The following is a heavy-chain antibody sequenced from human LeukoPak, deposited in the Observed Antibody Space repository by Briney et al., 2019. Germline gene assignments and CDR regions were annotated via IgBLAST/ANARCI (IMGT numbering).Heavy chain of an antibody. V-gene: IGHV1-2*02. J-gene: IGHJ4*02. Sequence: ASVKVSCKASGYTFTGSYMHWVRQAPGQGFEWIGWISPASGATKYAQNFQGRVTLSTDTSITTAYMELSSLTSDDTASYYCLNEHGGWGQGTPVTVSS. CDR3: LNEHGG. CDR2: ISPASGAT. D-gene: IGHD1-1*01. CDR1: GYTFTGSY.